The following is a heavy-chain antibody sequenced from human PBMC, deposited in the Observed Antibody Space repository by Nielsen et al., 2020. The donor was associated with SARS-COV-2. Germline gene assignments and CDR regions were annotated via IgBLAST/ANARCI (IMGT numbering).Heavy chain of an antibody. CDR1: GFTFSSYS. CDR3: AKDLPFYGGNGYYYGMDV. CDR2: ISSSSSYI. Sequence: GESLKISCAASGFTFSSYSMNWVRQAPGKGLEWVSSISSSSSYIYYADSVKGRFTISRDNAKNSLYLQMNSLRAEDTAVYYCAKDLPFYGGNGYYYGMDVWGQGTTVTVSS. D-gene: IGHD4-23*01. J-gene: IGHJ6*02. V-gene: IGHV3-21*04.